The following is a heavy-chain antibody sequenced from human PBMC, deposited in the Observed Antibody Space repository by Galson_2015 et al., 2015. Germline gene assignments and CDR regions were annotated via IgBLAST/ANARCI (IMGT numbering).Heavy chain of an antibody. CDR3: ARGFASSWYYFDY. CDR2: IYSSGST. Sequence: SETLSLTCTVSGDSISDYYWCWIRQPPGKGLEWIGYIYSSGSTNYNPSLKSRVTISLDTSKNHFSPKLSSVTAADTAVYYCARGFASSWYYFDYWGQGTLVTVSS. CDR1: GDSISDYY. J-gene: IGHJ4*02. V-gene: IGHV4-59*01. D-gene: IGHD6-13*01.